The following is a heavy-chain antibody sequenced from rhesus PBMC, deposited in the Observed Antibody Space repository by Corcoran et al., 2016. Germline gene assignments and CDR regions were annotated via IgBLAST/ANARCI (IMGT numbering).Heavy chain of an antibody. CDR3: ARHFGSSYIYGLDS. CDR1: GCSVSGYW. CDR2: IRSGGST. V-gene: IGHV4-160*01. J-gene: IGHJ6*01. D-gene: IGHD4-29*01. Sequence: QVQLQQWGEGLVKPSETLSLTRAVYGCSVSGYWWGWIRQPPGQGLELIGRIRSGGSTNYNPSLKSRVTISIDTSKNQFSLKLSSVTAADTAVYYCARHFGSSYIYGLDSWGQGVVVTVSS.